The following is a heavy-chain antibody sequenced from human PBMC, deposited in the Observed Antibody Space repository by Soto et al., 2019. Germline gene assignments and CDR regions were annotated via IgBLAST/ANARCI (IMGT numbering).Heavy chain of an antibody. CDR2: ISYDGSNK. V-gene: IGHV3-30*18. D-gene: IGHD2-2*01. Sequence: PGGSLRLSCAASGFTFSSYGMHWVRQAPGKGLEWVAVISYDGSNKYYADSVKGRFTISRDNSKNTLYLQMNSLRAEDTAVYYCAKEKDIVVVPAAINWFDPWGQGTLVTVSS. CDR3: AKEKDIVVVPAAINWFDP. J-gene: IGHJ5*02. CDR1: GFTFSSYG.